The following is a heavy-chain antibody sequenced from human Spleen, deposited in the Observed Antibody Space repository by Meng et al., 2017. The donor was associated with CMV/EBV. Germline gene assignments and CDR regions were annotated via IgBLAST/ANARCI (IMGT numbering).Heavy chain of an antibody. V-gene: IGHV4-38-2*02. Sequence: SETLSLTCTVSGYSISSGYYWGWIRQPPGKGLEWIGSIYHSGSTYYNPSLKSRVTISVDTSKNQFSLKLSSVTAADTAVYYCARGVGSYYGSGSYYKDYWGQGMLVTVSS. CDR1: GYSISSGYY. J-gene: IGHJ4*02. CDR2: IYHSGST. D-gene: IGHD3-10*01. CDR3: ARGVGSYYGSGSYYKDY.